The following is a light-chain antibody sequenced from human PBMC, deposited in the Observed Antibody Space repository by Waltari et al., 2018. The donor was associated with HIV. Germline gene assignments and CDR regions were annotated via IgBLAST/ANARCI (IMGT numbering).Light chain of an antibody. CDR3: QQANRFPLT. CDR1: QGVSNW. CDR2: DVS. J-gene: IGKJ4*01. V-gene: IGKV1-12*01. Sequence: DIQMTQSPSSVSASVGDRVTIPCRASQGVSNWLAWYQQRPGEAPKLLIHDVSSLQTGVPARFSGSGSGTDFALTIDGLQPEDFTTYYCQQANRFPLTFGGGTKVEI.